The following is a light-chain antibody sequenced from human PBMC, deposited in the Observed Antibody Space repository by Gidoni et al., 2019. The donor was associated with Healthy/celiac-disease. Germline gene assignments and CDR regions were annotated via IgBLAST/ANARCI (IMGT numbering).Light chain of an antibody. CDR2: DDS. CDR3: QVWDSSSDPHVV. Sequence: SYVRTQPPSVSVAPGQTARITCGGNNIGSKSVHWYQQTPGQAPVLVVYDDSDRPSGIPERFSGSNSGNPATLTISRVEAGDEADYYCQVWDSSSDPHVVFGGGTKLTVL. J-gene: IGLJ2*01. CDR1: NIGSKS. V-gene: IGLV3-21*02.